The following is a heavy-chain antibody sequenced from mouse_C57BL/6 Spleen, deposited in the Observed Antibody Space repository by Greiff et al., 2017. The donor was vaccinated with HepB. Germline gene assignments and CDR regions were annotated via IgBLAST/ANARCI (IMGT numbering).Heavy chain of an antibody. CDR3: ARSYGSSYSWYFDV. Sequence: VKLQESGAELVKPGASVKISCKASGYAFSSYWMNWVKQRPGKGLEWIGQIYPGDGDTNYNGKFKGKATLTADKSYSTSYMQLSRLTSEDSAVSFCARSYGSSYSWYFDVWGTGTTVTVSS. V-gene: IGHV1-80*01. CDR1: GYAFSSYW. D-gene: IGHD1-1*01. J-gene: IGHJ1*03. CDR2: IYPGDGDT.